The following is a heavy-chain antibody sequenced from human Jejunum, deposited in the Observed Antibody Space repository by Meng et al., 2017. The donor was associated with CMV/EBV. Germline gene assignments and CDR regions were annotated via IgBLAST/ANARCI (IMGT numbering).Heavy chain of an antibody. CDR2: IYPDDSDT. V-gene: IGHV5-51*01. Sequence: FSTYWIGWVRQMPGKGLESMVIIYPDDSDTRYSPSFQGQVTISADKSISTAYLQWTSLKASDTAMYYCVRLSGEGYSLDNYGMDVWGQGTTVTVSS. CDR1: FSTYW. D-gene: IGHD1-1*01. J-gene: IGHJ6*02. CDR3: VRLSGEGYSLDNYGMDV.